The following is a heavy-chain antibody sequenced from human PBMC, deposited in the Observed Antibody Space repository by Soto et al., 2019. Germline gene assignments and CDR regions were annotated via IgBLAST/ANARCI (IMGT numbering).Heavy chain of an antibody. CDR1: GFSLSDARMA. Sequence: QVTLKESGPVLVQPTETLTLTCSVSGFSLSDARMAVSWIRQPPGKSLEWLAHIYSNDEKSYSTSLQRRLSISRDTSKSQVVLTMTNLDPVDTATYYCARMVRLVGATYYFDYWGQGSLVTVPS. CDR3: ARMVRLVGATYYFDY. D-gene: IGHD1-26*01. CDR2: IYSNDEK. V-gene: IGHV2-26*01. J-gene: IGHJ4*02.